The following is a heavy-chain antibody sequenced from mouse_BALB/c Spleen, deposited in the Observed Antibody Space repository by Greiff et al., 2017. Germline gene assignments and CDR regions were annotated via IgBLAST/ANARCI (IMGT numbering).Heavy chain of an antibody. CDR1: GFAFSSYD. J-gene: IGHJ2*01. Sequence: EVKLVESGGGLVKPGGSLKLSCAASGFAFSSYDMSWVRQTPEKRLEWVAYISSGGGCTYYTDTVKGRFTISTDNAKNTLYLQMSSLKSEDTAMYYCERQGITTRVEGFDYWGQGTTLTVSS. CDR2: ISSGGGCT. CDR3: ERQGITTRVEGFDY. D-gene: IGHD5-2*01. V-gene: IGHV5-12-1*01.